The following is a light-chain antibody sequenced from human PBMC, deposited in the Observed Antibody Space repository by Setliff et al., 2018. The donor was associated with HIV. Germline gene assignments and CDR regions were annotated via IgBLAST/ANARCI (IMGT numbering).Light chain of an antibody. CDR1: SSDVGSSNR. J-gene: IGLJ1*01. Sequence: ALAQPPSVSGSPGQSVTISCTGTSSDVGSSNRVSWYQQPPGTVPRLMIYEVSSRPSGVPDRFSGSKSGNTASLTISGLQAEDEADYYCSSRTSSSTPYVFGTGTKGTVL. V-gene: IGLV2-18*02. CDR2: EVS. CDR3: SSRTSSSTPYV.